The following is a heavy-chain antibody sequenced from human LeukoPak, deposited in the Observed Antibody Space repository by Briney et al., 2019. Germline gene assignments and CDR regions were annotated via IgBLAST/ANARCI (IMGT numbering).Heavy chain of an antibody. Sequence: ASVKVSCKASGYTFTSDDTNWVRQATGQGLEWMGWMNPNSGNTGHAQKFQGRVTITRNTSISTAYMELSSLRSEDTAVYYCARVHRRCTSTSCYRAAWFDPWGQGTLVIVSS. J-gene: IGHJ5*02. CDR2: MNPNSGNT. D-gene: IGHD2-2*02. CDR1: GYTFTSDD. V-gene: IGHV1-8*03. CDR3: ARVHRRCTSTSCYRAAWFDP.